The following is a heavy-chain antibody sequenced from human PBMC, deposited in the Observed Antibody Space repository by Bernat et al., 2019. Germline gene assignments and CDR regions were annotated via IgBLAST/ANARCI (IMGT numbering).Heavy chain of an antibody. J-gene: IGHJ4*02. CDR1: GFTFSSYG. V-gene: IGHV3-30*03. CDR2: ISYDGSNK. Sequence: QVQLVESGGGVVQPGRSLRLSCAAYGFTFSSYGMHWVRQAPGKGLEWVAVISYDGSNKYYADSVKGRFTISRDNSKNTLYLQMNSLRAEDTAVYYCASIAAAGTRWVPFDYWGQGTLVTVSS. D-gene: IGHD6-13*01. CDR3: ASIAAAGTRWVPFDY.